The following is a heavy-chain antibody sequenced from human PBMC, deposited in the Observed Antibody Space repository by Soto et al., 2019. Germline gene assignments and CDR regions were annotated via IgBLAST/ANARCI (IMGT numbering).Heavy chain of an antibody. CDR3: VRDVGFDYAN. Sequence: PGGSLRLSCVVSGFNFSGYGMSWVRQAPGKGLEWVATMYEDGSDIYYVGSVKGRFAISRDNDENSRHLQMNYVSAEDTGVYLCVRDVGFDYANWGQGALVTASS. V-gene: IGHV3-7*01. CDR1: GFNFSGYG. D-gene: IGHD2-2*01. J-gene: IGHJ4*02. CDR2: MYEDGSDI.